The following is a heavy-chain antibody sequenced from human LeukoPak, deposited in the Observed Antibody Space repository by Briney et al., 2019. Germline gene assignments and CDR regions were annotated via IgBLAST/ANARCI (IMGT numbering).Heavy chain of an antibody. CDR1: EFSVGSNY. D-gene: IGHD3-22*01. J-gene: IGHJ4*02. Sequence: GGSLRLSCAASEFSVGSNYMTWVRQAPGRGLEWVSLIYSGGSTYYADSVKGRFTISRDNSKNTLYLQMNSLRAEDTAVYYCAKADYYDSSGYYYWGQGTLVTVSS. CDR2: IYSGGST. CDR3: AKADYYDSSGYYY. V-gene: IGHV3-53*01.